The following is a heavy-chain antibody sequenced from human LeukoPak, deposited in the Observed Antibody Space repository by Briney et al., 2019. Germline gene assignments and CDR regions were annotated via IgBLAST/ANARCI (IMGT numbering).Heavy chain of an antibody. V-gene: IGHV4-38-2*01. Sequence: KSSETLSLTCAVSGYSITRGYFWVCIRQPPGKGLEWMGSVFHSGTAYYNPSLNSRVTISVDTSKNQYTLRLSFVTVADTATYYCGRQVAPDRRYYSYTDVWGKGTTVTVSS. CDR3: GRQVAPDRRYYSYTDV. D-gene: IGHD5-12*01. CDR2: VFHSGTA. J-gene: IGHJ6*03. CDR1: GYSITRGYF.